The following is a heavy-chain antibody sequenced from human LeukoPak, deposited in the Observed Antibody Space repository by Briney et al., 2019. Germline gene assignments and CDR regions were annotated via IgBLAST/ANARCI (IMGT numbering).Heavy chain of an antibody. Sequence: SETLSLTCTVSGGSISSSSYYWGWIRQPPGKGLEWIGSIYYSGSTYYNPSLKSRVTISVDTSKNQFSLKLSSVTAADTAVYYCARTAPRYDSSGYPLNWGQGTLVTVSS. D-gene: IGHD3-22*01. CDR2: IYYSGST. CDR3: ARTAPRYDSSGYPLN. J-gene: IGHJ4*02. CDR1: GGSISSSSYY. V-gene: IGHV4-39*01.